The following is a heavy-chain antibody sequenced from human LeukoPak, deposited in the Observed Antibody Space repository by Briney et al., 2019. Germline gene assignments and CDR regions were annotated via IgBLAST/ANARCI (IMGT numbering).Heavy chain of an antibody. CDR1: GFTFSSSG. D-gene: IGHD3-22*01. V-gene: IGHV3-30*18. Sequence: QPGTSLRLSCAASGFTFSSSGMHWVRQAPGKGLEWAAAISYDGKNQYYADSVKGRLTISRDSSKNTLYLQMNSLRAEDTAVYYCAKLMFDFDSSGYSIDYWGQGTLVTVSS. J-gene: IGHJ4*02. CDR3: AKLMFDFDSSGYSIDY. CDR2: ISYDGKNQ.